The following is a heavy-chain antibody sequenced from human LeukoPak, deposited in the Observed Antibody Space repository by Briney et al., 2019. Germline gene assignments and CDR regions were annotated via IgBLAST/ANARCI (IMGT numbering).Heavy chain of an antibody. CDR2: ISAGGSST. Sequence: GGSLRLSCAASGFTFNNYVMSWVRQAPGKGLEWVSTISAGGSSTFYADSVKGRFTISTDNSKNTLYLQMNSLRVEDTAVYYCAKSYYYGSGSPSLDYWGQGTLVTVSS. V-gene: IGHV3-23*01. CDR1: GFTFNNYV. J-gene: IGHJ4*02. D-gene: IGHD3-10*01. CDR3: AKSYYYGSGSPSLDY.